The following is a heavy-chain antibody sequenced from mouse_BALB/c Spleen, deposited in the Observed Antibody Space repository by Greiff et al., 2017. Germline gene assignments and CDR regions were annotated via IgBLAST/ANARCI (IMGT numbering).Heavy chain of an antibody. V-gene: IGHV5-17*02. CDR3: ARGRPDYYAMDY. Sequence: DVKLVESGGGLVQPGGSRKLSCAASGFTFSSFGMHWVRQAPEKGLEWVAYISSGSSTIYYADTVKGRFTISRDNPKNTLFLQMTSLRSEDTAMYYCARGRPDYYAMDYWGQGTSVTVSS. J-gene: IGHJ4*01. CDR1: GFTFSSFG. CDR2: ISSGSSTI.